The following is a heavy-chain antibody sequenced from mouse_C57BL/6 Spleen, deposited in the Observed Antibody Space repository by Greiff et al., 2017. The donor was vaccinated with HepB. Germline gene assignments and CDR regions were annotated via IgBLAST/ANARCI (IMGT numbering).Heavy chain of an antibody. Sequence: EVQRVESGGGLVKPGGSLKLSCAASGFTFSSYAMSWVRQTPEKRLEWVATISDGGSYTYYPDNVKGRFTISRDNAKNNLYLQMSHLKSEDTAMYYCARGGPYDYPYYFVYWGQGTTLTVSS. CDR1: GFTFSSYA. J-gene: IGHJ2*01. D-gene: IGHD2-4*01. CDR2: ISDGGSYT. V-gene: IGHV5-4*01. CDR3: ARGGPYDYPYYFVY.